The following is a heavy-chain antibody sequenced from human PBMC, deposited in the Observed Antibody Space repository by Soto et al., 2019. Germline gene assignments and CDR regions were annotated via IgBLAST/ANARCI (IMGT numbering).Heavy chain of an antibody. J-gene: IGHJ4*02. V-gene: IGHV3-7*01. Sequence: GGSLRLSCGGSGFTFSSYWRSWVRQAPGKGLEWVAIIKEDGSEKYYVDSVKGRFTISRDNAKNSLYLQMNSLRAEDTAVYYCARDQPGPTSYWGQGTLVTVSS. CDR2: IKEDGSEK. CDR3: ARDQPGPTSY. CDR1: GFTFSSYW.